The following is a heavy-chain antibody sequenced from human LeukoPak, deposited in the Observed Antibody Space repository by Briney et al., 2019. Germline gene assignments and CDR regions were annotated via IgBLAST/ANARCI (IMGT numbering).Heavy chain of an antibody. J-gene: IGHJ4*02. CDR3: ATNGVATMGENYYFDY. CDR1: GFTFSDYG. CDR2: IWYDGSHT. Sequence: GGSLRLSCEGSGFTFSDYGLHWVRQAPGRGLEWVALIWYDGSHTYYADSVKGRFTISRDNSKNTLYLQMNSLRAEDTAVYYCATNGVATMGENYYFDYWGQGTLVTVSS. V-gene: IGHV3-33*01. D-gene: IGHD5-12*01.